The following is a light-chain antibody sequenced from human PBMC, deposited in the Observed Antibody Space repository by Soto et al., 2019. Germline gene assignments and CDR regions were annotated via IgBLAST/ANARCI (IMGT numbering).Light chain of an antibody. J-gene: IGKJ1*01. CDR2: DVS. V-gene: IGKV1-5*01. CDR1: QSISNW. Sequence: DIQMTQSPSTLSASVGDRVTITCRASQSISNWLAWYQQKPGKAPTLLIYDVSRLESGVPSRFSGSGSGTEFTLTISSLQPDDFATYYCQQYSSSSEWTFGQGTKVDIK. CDR3: QQYSSSSEWT.